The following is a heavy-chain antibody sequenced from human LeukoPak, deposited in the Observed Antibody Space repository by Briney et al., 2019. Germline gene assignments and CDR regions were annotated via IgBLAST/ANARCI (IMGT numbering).Heavy chain of an antibody. Sequence: SETLSLTCTVSGGSISSGDYYWSWIRQPPGKGLEWIGYIYYSGSTYYNPSLKSRVTISVDTSKNQFSLKLSSVTAADTAVYYCASFPDDRGVVPAHRSKAFDYWGQGTLVTVSS. CDR3: ASFPDDRGVVPAHRSKAFDY. J-gene: IGHJ4*02. CDR2: IYYSGST. V-gene: IGHV4-30-4*08. CDR1: GGSISSGDYY. D-gene: IGHD2-2*01.